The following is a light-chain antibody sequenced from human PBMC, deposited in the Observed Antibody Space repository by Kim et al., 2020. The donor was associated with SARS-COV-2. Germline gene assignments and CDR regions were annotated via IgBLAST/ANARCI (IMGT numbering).Light chain of an antibody. CDR2: DVN. CDR1: SSDVGGFNY. CDR3: NSYTSESTWV. Sequence: QSALTQPASVSGSPGQSITISCTGTSSDVGGFNYVSWYQHHPGSAPKLMIYDVNKRPSGISNRFSGSKSGNTASLTISGLLAEDEADYYCNSYTSESTWVFGGGTQLTVL. J-gene: IGLJ3*02. V-gene: IGLV2-14*03.